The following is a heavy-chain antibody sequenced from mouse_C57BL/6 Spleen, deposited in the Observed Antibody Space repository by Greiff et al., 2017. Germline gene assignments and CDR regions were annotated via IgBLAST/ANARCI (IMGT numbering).Heavy chain of an antibody. D-gene: IGHD3-2*02. J-gene: IGHJ3*01. CDR2: IDPSDSET. CDR3: ARDGGGSWFAY. CDR1: GYTFTSYW. V-gene: IGHV1-52*01. Sequence: QVQLQQPGAELVRPGSSVKLSCKASGYTFTSYWMHWVKQRPIQGLEWIGNIDPSDSETHYNQKFKDKATLTVDKSSSTAYMQLSSLTSEDSAVYYCARDGGGSWFAYWGQGTLVTVSA.